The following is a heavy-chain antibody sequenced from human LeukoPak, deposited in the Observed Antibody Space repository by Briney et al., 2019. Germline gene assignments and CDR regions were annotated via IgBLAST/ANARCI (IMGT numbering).Heavy chain of an antibody. CDR1: GYTFTNYA. J-gene: IGHJ3*02. D-gene: IGHD6-13*01. V-gene: IGHV1-18*01. Sequence: ASVKVSCKASGYTFTNYAISWVRQAPGQGLEWMAWISAYSGSTDYAQKLQGRVTVTTDTSTSTAYMELRSLRSEDTAVYYCARDWRLSSTWYGVDDAFDIWGQGTTVTVSS. CDR3: ARDWRLSSTWYGVDDAFDI. CDR2: ISAYSGST.